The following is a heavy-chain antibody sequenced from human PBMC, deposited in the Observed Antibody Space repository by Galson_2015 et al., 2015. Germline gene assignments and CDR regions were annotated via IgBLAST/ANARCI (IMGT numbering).Heavy chain of an antibody. D-gene: IGHD4-23*01. CDR1: GFTFSSYA. V-gene: IGHV3-23*01. J-gene: IGHJ3*02. CDR3: ARRRAEGMTTAVYDAFDI. CDR2: ITGSGGST. Sequence: SLRLSCAVSGFTFSSYAMNWVRQAPGRGLEWVSSITGSGGSTYYANSVKGRFTISRDNSKKTLYLQMNSLRAEDAAVYYCARRRAEGMTTAVYDAFDIWGQGTMVTVSS.